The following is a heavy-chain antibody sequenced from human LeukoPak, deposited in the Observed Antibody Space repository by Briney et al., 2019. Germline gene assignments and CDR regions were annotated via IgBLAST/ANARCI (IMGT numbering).Heavy chain of an antibody. J-gene: IGHJ6*02. CDR2: IGTAGDT. D-gene: IGHD3-10*01. V-gene: IGHV3-13*01. CDR1: GFTFSSYD. Sequence: GGSLRLSCAVSGFTFSSYDMHWVRHATGKGLEWVSAIGTAGDTYYPGSVKGRFTISRENAKNSLYLQMNSLRAGDTAVYYCARDWADGEDGMDVWGQGTTVTVSS. CDR3: ARDWADGEDGMDV.